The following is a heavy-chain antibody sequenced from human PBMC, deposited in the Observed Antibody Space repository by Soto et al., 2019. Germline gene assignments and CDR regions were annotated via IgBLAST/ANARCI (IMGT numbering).Heavy chain of an antibody. CDR2: IYYSGST. CDR3: ARFNWNDVPGYFDY. CDR1: GGSISSGGYY. J-gene: IGHJ4*02. D-gene: IGHD1-20*01. Sequence: PSETLSLTCTVSGGSISSGGYYWSWIRQHPGKGLEWIGYIYYSGSTYYNPSLKSRVTISVDTSKNQFSLKLSSVTAADTAVYYCARFNWNDVPGYFDYWGQGTLVTVSS. V-gene: IGHV4-31*03.